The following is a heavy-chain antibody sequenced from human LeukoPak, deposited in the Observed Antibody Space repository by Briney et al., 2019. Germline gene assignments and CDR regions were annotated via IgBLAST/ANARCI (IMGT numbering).Heavy chain of an antibody. CDR3: ARARCGGDCAAGYYYGMDV. Sequence: SETLSLTCTVSGGSISSYCWSWIRQPPGKGLEWIGYIYYSGSTNYNPSLKSRVTISVDTSKNQFSLKLSSVTAADTAVYYCARARCGGDCAAGYYYGMDVWGQGTTVTVSS. J-gene: IGHJ6*02. V-gene: IGHV4-59*01. CDR1: GGSISSYC. CDR2: IYYSGST. D-gene: IGHD2-21*02.